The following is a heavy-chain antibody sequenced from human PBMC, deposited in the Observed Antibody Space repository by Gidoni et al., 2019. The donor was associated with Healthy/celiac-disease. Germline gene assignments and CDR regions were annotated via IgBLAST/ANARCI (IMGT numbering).Heavy chain of an antibody. V-gene: IGHV4-30-4*01. J-gene: IGHJ4*02. CDR3: ARDLGGDYDRFDY. CDR2: IYYSGST. D-gene: IGHD4-17*01. CDR1: GGSIRSGDYY. Sequence: LQLQESGPGLVKPSQTLSPTCTVSGGSIRSGDYYWSWIRQPPGKGLEWIGYIYYSGSTYYNPYLKSRVTISVDTSKNQFSLKLSSVTAADTAVYYCARDLGGDYDRFDYWGQGTLVTVSS.